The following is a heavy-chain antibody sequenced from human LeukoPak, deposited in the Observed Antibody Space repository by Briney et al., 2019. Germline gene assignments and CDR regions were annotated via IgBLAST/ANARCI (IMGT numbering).Heavy chain of an antibody. V-gene: IGHV3-33*01. D-gene: IGHD4-23*01. J-gene: IGHJ4*02. Sequence: GGSLRLSCAASGFTFNSYDMHWIRQAPGKGLEWVALIWYDGSNKYYADSVKGRFTISRDNSKNTLCLRMNSLRAEDTAVYYCARYVGGGNSGGFDYWGQGTLVIVSS. CDR2: IWYDGSNK. CDR1: GFTFNSYD. CDR3: ARYVGGGNSGGFDY.